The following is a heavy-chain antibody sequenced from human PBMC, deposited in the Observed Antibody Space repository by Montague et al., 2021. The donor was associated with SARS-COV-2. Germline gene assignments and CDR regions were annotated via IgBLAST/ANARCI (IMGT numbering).Heavy chain of an antibody. CDR1: GGSISSDNW. V-gene: IGHV4-4*02. D-gene: IGHD3-16*01. CDR2: ILHSGTT. J-gene: IGHJ5*02. CDR3: ALPLGGARFDP. Sequence: SETLSLTCTVSGGSISSDNWWTWVRQPSGKGLEWIGDILHSGTTNYNPPPKSRLTISVDKSKNQISLKLISVTAADTALYYCALPLGGARFDPWGQGTLVTVSS.